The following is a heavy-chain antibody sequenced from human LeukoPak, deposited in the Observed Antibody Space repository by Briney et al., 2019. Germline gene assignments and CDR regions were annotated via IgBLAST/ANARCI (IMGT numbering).Heavy chain of an antibody. D-gene: IGHD5-24*01. J-gene: IGHJ4*02. Sequence: PGGSLRLSCAASGFIFDDYAIHWVRQAPGKGLEWVSGISWNSGSIGYADSVKGRFTISRDNAKNSLYLQMNSLRAEDTALYYCAKESLEETYFDYWGQGTLVTVSS. CDR1: GFIFDDYA. CDR3: AKESLEETYFDY. V-gene: IGHV3-9*01. CDR2: ISWNSGSI.